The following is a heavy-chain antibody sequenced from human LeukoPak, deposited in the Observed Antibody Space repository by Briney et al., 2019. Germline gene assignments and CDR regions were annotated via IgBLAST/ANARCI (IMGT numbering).Heavy chain of an antibody. J-gene: IGHJ4*02. D-gene: IGHD3-9*01. V-gene: IGHV3-30*04. CDR3: ARPLNYDILTGYLDY. CDR1: GFTFSSYA. CDR2: ISYDGSNK. Sequence: GGSLRLSCAASGFTFSSYAMHWVRQAPGKGLEWVAVISYDGSNKYYADSVKGRFTISRDNSKNTLYLQMNSLRAEDTAVYYCARPLNYDILTGYLDYWGQGTTVTVSS.